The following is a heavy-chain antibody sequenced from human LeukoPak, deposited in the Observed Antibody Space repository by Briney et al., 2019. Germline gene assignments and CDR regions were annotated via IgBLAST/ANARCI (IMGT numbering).Heavy chain of an antibody. CDR2: INHSGST. J-gene: IGHJ4*02. D-gene: IGHD2-2*02. V-gene: IGHV4-34*01. Sequence: SETLSLTCAVYGGSFSGYYWSWIRQPPGKGLEWIGEINHSGSTNYNPSLKSRVTISVDTSKNQFSLKLSSVTAADTAVYYCARRERYCSSTSCYSYFDYWGQGTLATVSS. CDR1: GGSFSGYY. CDR3: ARRERYCSSTSCYSYFDY.